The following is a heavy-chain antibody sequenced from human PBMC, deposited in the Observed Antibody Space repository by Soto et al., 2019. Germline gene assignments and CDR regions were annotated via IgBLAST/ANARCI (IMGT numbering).Heavy chain of an antibody. J-gene: IGHJ3*02. D-gene: IGHD6-25*01. Sequence: GGSLRLSCAASGFTFSSYAMSWVRQAPGKGLEWVSAISGSGGSTYYADSVKGRFTISRDNSKNTLYLQMNSLRAEDTAVYYWAKVGLRGSGRPDAFDIWGQGTMVTVSS. CDR3: AKVGLRGSGRPDAFDI. CDR2: ISGSGGST. V-gene: IGHV3-23*01. CDR1: GFTFSSYA.